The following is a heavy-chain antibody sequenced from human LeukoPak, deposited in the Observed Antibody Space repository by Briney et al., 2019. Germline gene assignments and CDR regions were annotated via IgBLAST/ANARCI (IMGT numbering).Heavy chain of an antibody. D-gene: IGHD3-3*01. Sequence: SETLSLTCTVSGGSIGSGNYYWSWIRQPAGKGLEWIGLIYTSGSTNYNPSLKSRVTISVDTSKNQFSLKLSSVTAADTAVYYCARSYTIFGVVIIPYHFDYWGQGTPVTVSS. CDR1: GGSIGSGNYY. J-gene: IGHJ4*02. V-gene: IGHV4-61*02. CDR2: IYTSGST. CDR3: ARSYTIFGVVIIPYHFDY.